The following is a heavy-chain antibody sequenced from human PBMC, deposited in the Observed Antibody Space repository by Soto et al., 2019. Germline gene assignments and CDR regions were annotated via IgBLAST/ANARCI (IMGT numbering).Heavy chain of an antibody. Sequence: QVQLQESGPGLVKPSQTLSLTCTVSGGSISSGGYYWSWIRQHPGKGLEWIGYIYYSGSTYYNPSLNSRVTISLNTSKNQFSLNLSSVTAADTAVYYRATRPWNSVFDYWGQGTLVTVSS. CDR2: IYYSGST. CDR1: GGSISSGGYY. V-gene: IGHV4-31*03. D-gene: IGHD1-7*01. J-gene: IGHJ4*02. CDR3: ATRPWNSVFDY.